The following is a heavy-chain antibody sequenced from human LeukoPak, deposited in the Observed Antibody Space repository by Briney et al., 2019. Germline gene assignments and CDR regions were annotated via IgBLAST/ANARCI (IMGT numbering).Heavy chain of an antibody. J-gene: IGHJ4*02. V-gene: IGHV3-30*02. Sequence: GGSLRLSCAASGFTFSTFGMHWVRQAPGKGLEWVAIIWYDGSNKYYADSVKGRFTISRDNSKNTVDLQMNSLRAGDMAVYYCARDWGYDSGTYCVYWGQGTLVTVSS. CDR2: IWYDGSNK. CDR1: GFTFSTFG. CDR3: ARDWGYDSGTYCVY. D-gene: IGHD3-10*01.